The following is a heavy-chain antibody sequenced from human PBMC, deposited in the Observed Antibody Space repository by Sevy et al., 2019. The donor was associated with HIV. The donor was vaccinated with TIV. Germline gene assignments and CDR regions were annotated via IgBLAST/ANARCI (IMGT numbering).Heavy chain of an antibody. V-gene: IGHV3-23*01. Sequence: GGSLRLSCAASGFTFSSYAMSWVRQAPGKGLEWVSAISGSGGSTYYADSVKGRFPISRDNSKNTLYLQMNSLRAEDTAVYYCAKASTVTTTRVTGYYGMDVWGQGTTVTVSS. J-gene: IGHJ6*02. D-gene: IGHD4-17*01. CDR2: ISGSGGST. CDR1: GFTFSSYA. CDR3: AKASTVTTTRVTGYYGMDV.